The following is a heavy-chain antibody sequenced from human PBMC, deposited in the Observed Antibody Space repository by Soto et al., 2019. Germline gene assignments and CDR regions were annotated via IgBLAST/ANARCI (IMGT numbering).Heavy chain of an antibody. CDR2: ISGSGGST. J-gene: IGHJ4*02. CDR1: GFTFSSYA. Sequence: GGSLRLSCAASGFTFSSYAMSWVRQAPGKGLEWVSAISGSGGSTYYAASVKGRFTISRDNSKNTLYLQMNSLRAEDTAVYYCAKDKGWLSFYFDYWGQGTLVTVSS. CDR3: AKDKGWLSFYFDY. V-gene: IGHV3-23*01. D-gene: IGHD3-16*02.